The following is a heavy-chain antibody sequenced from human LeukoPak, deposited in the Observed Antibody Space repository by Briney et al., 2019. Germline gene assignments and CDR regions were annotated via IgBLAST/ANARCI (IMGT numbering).Heavy chain of an antibody. CDR3: AREGYYDTSASGAFDI. CDR1: GGSISISSYY. J-gene: IGHJ3*02. CDR2: IYYSGKT. D-gene: IGHD3-22*01. V-gene: IGHV4-39*07. Sequence: SETLSLTCTVSGGSISISSYYWGWSRHPPGKGREWIGRIYYSGKTYYNPSLKSRVTISVDTSKNQFSLKVNSVTAADTAVYYCAREGYYDTSASGAFDIWGQGTMVTVSS.